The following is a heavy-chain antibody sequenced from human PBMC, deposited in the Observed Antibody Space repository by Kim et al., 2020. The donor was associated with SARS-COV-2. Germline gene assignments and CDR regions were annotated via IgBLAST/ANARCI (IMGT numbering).Heavy chain of an antibody. CDR2: ISSSSSTI. CDR1: GFTFSSYS. V-gene: IGHV3-48*02. CDR3: ARSYHDFWRGYFFDY. Sequence: GGSLRLSCAASGFTFSSYSMNWVRQAPGKGLEWVSYISSSSSTIYYADSVKGRFTISRDNAKNSLYLQMNSLRDEDTAVYYCARSYHDFWRGYFFDYWGQGTLVTVSS. J-gene: IGHJ4*02. D-gene: IGHD3-3*01.